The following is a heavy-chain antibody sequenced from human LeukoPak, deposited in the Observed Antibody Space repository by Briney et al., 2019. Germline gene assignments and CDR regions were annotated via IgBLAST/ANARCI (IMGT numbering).Heavy chain of an antibody. D-gene: IGHD5-18*01. CDR3: VRYTRRYAFDY. CDR1: GFTFSSYW. J-gene: IGHJ4*02. V-gene: IGHV3-7*04. Sequence: GGSLRLSCAASGFTFSSYWMSWVRQAPGKGLEWVANIKEDGSEKYYVGSVGGRFTISRDNAKNSLSLQMNSLRAEDTAVYYCVRYTRRYAFDYWGQGTLVTVSS. CDR2: IKEDGSEK.